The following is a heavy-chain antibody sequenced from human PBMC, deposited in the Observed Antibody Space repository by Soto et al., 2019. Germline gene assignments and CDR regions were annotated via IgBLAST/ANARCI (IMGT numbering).Heavy chain of an antibody. Sequence: GESLKISCKGSGYSFTSYWNSWVRQMPGKGLEWMGRIDPSDSYTNYSPSFQGHVTISADKSISTAYLQWSSLKASDTAMYYCARLPPYYGSGSYYTSLDYYYGMDVWGQGATVTVSS. CDR3: ARLPPYYGSGSYYTSLDYYYGMDV. D-gene: IGHD3-10*01. J-gene: IGHJ6*02. CDR1: GYSFTSYW. V-gene: IGHV5-10-1*01. CDR2: IDPSDSYT.